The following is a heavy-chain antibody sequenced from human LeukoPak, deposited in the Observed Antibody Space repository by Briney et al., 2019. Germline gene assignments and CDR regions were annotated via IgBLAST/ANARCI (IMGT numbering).Heavy chain of an antibody. CDR2: INPNSGTT. D-gene: IGHD6-6*01. Sequence: ASVKVSCKASGYTFTGYYMHWVRQAPGQGLEWMGWINPNSGTTSYAQKFQGRVTMTRDTSITTVYTELSGLTSDDTAVYYCSRGRELASSSDSVLEGYWGQGTLVTVSS. CDR3: SRGRELASSSDSVLEGY. V-gene: IGHV1-2*02. J-gene: IGHJ4*02. CDR1: GYTFTGYY.